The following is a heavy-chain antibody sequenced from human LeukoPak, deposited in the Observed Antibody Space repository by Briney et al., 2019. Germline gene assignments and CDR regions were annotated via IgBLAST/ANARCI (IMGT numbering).Heavy chain of an antibody. D-gene: IGHD3-10*01. Sequence: PGGTLRLSCAASGFTFSSYGMSWVRQAPGKGLEWVSAISGSGGSTYYADSVKGRFTISRDNSKNTLYLQMNSLRAEDTAVYYCANTYYYGSGSYTIFDYWGQGTLVTVSS. V-gene: IGHV3-23*01. CDR1: GFTFSSYG. CDR3: ANTYYYGSGSYTIFDY. CDR2: ISGSGGST. J-gene: IGHJ4*02.